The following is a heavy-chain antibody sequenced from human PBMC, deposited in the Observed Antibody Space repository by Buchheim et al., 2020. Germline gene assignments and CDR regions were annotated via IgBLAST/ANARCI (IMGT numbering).Heavy chain of an antibody. Sequence: QVQLQESGPGLVKPSQTLSLTCTVSGGSLSTGDFYWSWIRQPPGKGLEWIGYTSYSDSTYYNPSLKCRVTISMDTSKNQVSRRVNSVTAADTAVYFCARGAAWFGYILPSFDSWGQG. CDR3: ARGAAWFGYILPSFDS. V-gene: IGHV4-30-4*01. D-gene: IGHD3-10*01. J-gene: IGHJ4*02. CDR2: TSYSDST. CDR1: GGSLSTGDFY.